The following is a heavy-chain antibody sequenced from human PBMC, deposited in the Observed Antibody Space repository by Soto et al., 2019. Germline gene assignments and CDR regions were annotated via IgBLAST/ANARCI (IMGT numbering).Heavy chain of an antibody. CDR3: AREKGYISGPKNFDY. CDR1: GASISSGDYF. Sequence: QVHLEESGPGLVKPSQTLSLTCTVSGASISSGDYFWSWIRQSPGKGLEWIGYIYDSGSSYYNPSLKSRVSMSVDTSKNQFSLKLSSVTAADTAVYYCAREKGYISGPKNFDYWGQGTLVTVSS. CDR2: IYDSGSS. D-gene: IGHD5-12*01. V-gene: IGHV4-30-4*01. J-gene: IGHJ4*02.